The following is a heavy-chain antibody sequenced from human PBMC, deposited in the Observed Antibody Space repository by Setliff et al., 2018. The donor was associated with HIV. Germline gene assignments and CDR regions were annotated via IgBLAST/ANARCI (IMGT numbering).Heavy chain of an antibody. CDR2: INHSGSI. D-gene: IGHD3-22*01. V-gene: IGHV4-34*01. J-gene: IGHJ6*03. Sequence: SETLSLTCAVYGGSFSPFFWNWIRQPPGKGLEWIGEINHSGSINYSPSLTSRLTMSVDTSKNQVSLKLSSVTAADTAVYYCARVHYYVSSGYSEPYYMDVWCKGTTVTVSS. CDR1: GGSFSPFF. CDR3: ARVHYYVSSGYSEPYYMDV.